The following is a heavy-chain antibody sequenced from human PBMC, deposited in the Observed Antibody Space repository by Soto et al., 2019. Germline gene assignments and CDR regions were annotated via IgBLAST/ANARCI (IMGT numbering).Heavy chain of an antibody. V-gene: IGHV4-59*01. J-gene: IGHJ4*02. Sequence: LSLTCTASGDSITGSYWSWIRQPPGKTLEWIGYIYHSGTTTYNPSLKSRVSISVDTSKNQFSLRLTSVIAADTAVYYCARDMPYAAGSLAGCDYWGQGILVTVSS. D-gene: IGHD1-26*01. CDR2: IYHSGTT. CDR1: GDSITGSY. CDR3: ARDMPYAAGSLAGCDY.